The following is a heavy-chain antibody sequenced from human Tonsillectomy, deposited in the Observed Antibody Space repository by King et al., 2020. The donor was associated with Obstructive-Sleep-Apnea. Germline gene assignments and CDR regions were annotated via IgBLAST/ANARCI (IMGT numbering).Heavy chain of an antibody. CDR1: GLTVSNNY. CDR3: ARDHPNTSSSSWYRGVAFDI. Sequence: VQLVESGGGLVQPGGSLRLSCVASGLTVSNNYMSWVRQAPGKGLEWVSVIYSGGATYYADSVKGRFTISRHSSKNTLYLQMNSLRVEDTAVYYCARDHPNTSSSSWYRGVAFDIWGQGTMVTVSS. J-gene: IGHJ3*02. D-gene: IGHD6-13*01. V-gene: IGHV3-53*04. CDR2: IYSGGAT.